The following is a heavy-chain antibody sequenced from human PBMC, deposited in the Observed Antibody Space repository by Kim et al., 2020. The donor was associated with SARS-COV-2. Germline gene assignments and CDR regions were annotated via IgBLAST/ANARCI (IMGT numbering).Heavy chain of an antibody. J-gene: IGHJ4*02. CDR3: ARDFSTSFVVVVAATLGY. V-gene: IGHV1-2*02. CDR2: INPNSGGT. D-gene: IGHD2-15*01. Sequence: ASVKVSCKASGYTFTGYYMHWVRQAPGQGLEWMGWINPNSGGTNYAQKFQGRVTMTRDTSISTAYMELSRLRSDDTAVYYCARDFSTSFVVVVAATLGYWGQGTLVTVSS. CDR1: GYTFTGYY.